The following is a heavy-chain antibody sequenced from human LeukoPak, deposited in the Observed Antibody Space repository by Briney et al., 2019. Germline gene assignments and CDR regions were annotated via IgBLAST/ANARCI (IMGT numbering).Heavy chain of an antibody. CDR3: ARHPPDHGDFLGPFDS. J-gene: IGHJ4*02. V-gene: IGHV4-34*01. CDR1: GGSFSGYY. D-gene: IGHD4-17*01. Sequence: SETLSLTCAVYGGSFSGYYWSWIRQPPGKGLEWIGYIYYSGSTYYNPSLKSRVTISVDTSKNQFSLKMTSVTATDTALYYCARHPPDHGDFLGPFDSWGQGTLVSVSS. CDR2: IYYSGST.